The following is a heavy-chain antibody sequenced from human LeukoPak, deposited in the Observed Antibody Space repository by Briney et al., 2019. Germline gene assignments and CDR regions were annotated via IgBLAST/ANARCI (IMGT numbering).Heavy chain of an antibody. CDR2: MSPNSGNT. V-gene: IGHV1-8*01. D-gene: IGHD3-3*01. J-gene: IGHJ6*02. CDR1: GYTFTSYD. CDR3: ARSRYPHYDFWSGYYLGAYYYYGMDV. Sequence: GASVKVSCKASGYTFTSYDINWVRQATGQGLEWMGWMSPNSGNTGYAQKFQGRVTMTRNTSISTAYMELSSLRSEDTAVYYCARSRYPHYDFWSGYYLGAYYYYGMDVWGQGTTVTVSS.